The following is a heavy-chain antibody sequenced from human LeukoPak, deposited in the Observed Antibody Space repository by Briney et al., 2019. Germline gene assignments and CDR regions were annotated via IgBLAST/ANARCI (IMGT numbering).Heavy chain of an antibody. D-gene: IGHD3-9*01. CDR3: ARVWGYDILTGYLSFDY. V-gene: IGHV3-7*01. Sequence: GGSLRLSCAASGFTFSNYWLTWIRQAPGEGLEWAANIKEDGSVKYYVGSVKGRFTISRDNAENSVHLQMRSLRVEDTAVYYCARVWGYDILTGYLSFDYWGQGTLVTVSS. J-gene: IGHJ4*02. CDR2: IKEDGSVK. CDR1: GFTFSNYW.